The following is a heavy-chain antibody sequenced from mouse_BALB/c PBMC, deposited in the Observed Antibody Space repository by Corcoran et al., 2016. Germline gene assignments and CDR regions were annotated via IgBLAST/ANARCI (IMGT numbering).Heavy chain of an antibody. Sequence: QIQLVQSGPELKKPGETVKISCKASGYTFTNYGMNWVKQAPGKGLKWMGWINTYTGEPTYADDFKGRFAFSLETSASTAYLQINNLKNEDTATYFCARFRDSGSRAWCFDVWGAGTTVTVSS. J-gene: IGHJ1*01. CDR1: GYTFTNYG. CDR3: ARFRDSGSRAWCFDV. V-gene: IGHV9-3-1*01. D-gene: IGHD1-1*01. CDR2: INTYTGEP.